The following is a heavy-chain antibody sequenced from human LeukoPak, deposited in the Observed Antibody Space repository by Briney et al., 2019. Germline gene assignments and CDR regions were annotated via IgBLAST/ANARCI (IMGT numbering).Heavy chain of an antibody. Sequence: PSETLSLTCTVSGYSISSGYYWGWIRQPPGKGLEWIGSIYHSGSTYYNPSLKSRVTISVDTSKNQFSLKLSSVTAADTAVYYCARGERDTVMVHYYYYMDVWGKGTTVTVSS. D-gene: IGHD5-18*01. J-gene: IGHJ6*03. V-gene: IGHV4-38-2*02. CDR3: ARGERDTVMVHYYYYMDV. CDR1: GYSISSGYY. CDR2: IYHSGST.